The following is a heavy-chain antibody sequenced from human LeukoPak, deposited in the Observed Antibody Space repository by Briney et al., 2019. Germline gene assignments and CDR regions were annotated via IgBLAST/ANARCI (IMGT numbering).Heavy chain of an antibody. CDR2: IKQDGSEK. D-gene: IGHD1-26*01. J-gene: IGHJ3*02. Sequence: GGSLRLSCAASGFTFSSYWMSWVRQAPGKGLEWVANIKQDGSEKYYVDSVKGRFTISRDNAKNSLYLQMNSLRAEDTAVYYCASFGSGSYGPDAFDIWGQGTMVTVSS. CDR3: ASFGSGSYGPDAFDI. V-gene: IGHV3-7*01. CDR1: GFTFSSYW.